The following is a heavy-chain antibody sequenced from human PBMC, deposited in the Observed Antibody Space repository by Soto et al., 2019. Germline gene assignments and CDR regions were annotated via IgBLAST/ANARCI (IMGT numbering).Heavy chain of an antibody. Sequence: QVQLVESGGGVVQPGRSLRLSCAASGFTFSSYGMHWVRQAPGKGLEWVAVISYDGSNKYYADSVKGRFTISRDNSKNTLYLQMNSLRAEDTAVYYCAKVARPPLAVAGVMDVWGQGTTVTVSS. V-gene: IGHV3-30*18. CDR2: ISYDGSNK. J-gene: IGHJ6*02. CDR3: AKVARPPLAVAGVMDV. D-gene: IGHD6-19*01. CDR1: GFTFSSYG.